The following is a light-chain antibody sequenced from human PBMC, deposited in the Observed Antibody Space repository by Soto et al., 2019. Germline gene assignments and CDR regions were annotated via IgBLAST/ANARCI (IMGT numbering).Light chain of an antibody. J-gene: IGKJ1*01. CDR2: GAS. CDR3: QQYDNWWT. V-gene: IGKV3-15*01. CDR1: QSVRSS. Sequence: EMVMTQSPATLSVSPGERATLSCRASQSVRSSLAWYQQKPGQPPRLLIYGASTRATGVPARFSGSGSATEFTLTISSLQSEDFAVYYCQQYDNWWTFGQGTKVEIK.